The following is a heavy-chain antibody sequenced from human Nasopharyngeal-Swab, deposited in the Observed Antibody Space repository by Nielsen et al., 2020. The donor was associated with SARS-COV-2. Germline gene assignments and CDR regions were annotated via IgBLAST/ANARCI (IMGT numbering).Heavy chain of an antibody. D-gene: IGHD6-13*01. J-gene: IGHJ3*02. CDR2: IDPSDSYT. V-gene: IGHV5-10-1*01. CDR3: ARRGGTAGSDAFDI. Sequence: ERQMCGKGLEWMGRIDPSDSYTNYSPSFQGHVTISADKSISTAYLQWSSLKASDTAMYYCARRGGTAGSDAFDIWGQGTMVTVSS.